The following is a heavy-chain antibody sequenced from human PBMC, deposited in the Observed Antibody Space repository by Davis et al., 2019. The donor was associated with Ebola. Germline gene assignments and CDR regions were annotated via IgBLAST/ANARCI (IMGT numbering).Heavy chain of an antibody. Sequence: GESLKISCAASGFSFSSYSMNWVRQAPGKGLEWVSSIDRSSRFIFSADSVKGRFSISRDNAKNSLYLQMNSLRAEDTAVYYCAKASQSLEWLSDSWGQGTLVTVSP. CDR3: AKASQSLEWLSDS. CDR2: IDRSSRFI. J-gene: IGHJ4*02. D-gene: IGHD3-3*01. CDR1: GFSFSSYS. V-gene: IGHV3-21*01.